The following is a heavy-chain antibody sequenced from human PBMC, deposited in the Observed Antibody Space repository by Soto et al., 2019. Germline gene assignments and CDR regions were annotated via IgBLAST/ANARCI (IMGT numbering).Heavy chain of an antibody. D-gene: IGHD6-13*01. CDR1: GFTFSSYS. J-gene: IGHJ3*02. CDR3: ASGGYSGRRGGAFDI. Sequence: PGGSLRLSCAASGFTFSSYSMNWVRQAPGKGLEWVSSISSSSSYIYYADSVKGRFTISRDNAKNSLYLQMNSLRAEDTAVYYCASGGYSGRRGGAFDIWGQGTMVTVSS. V-gene: IGHV3-21*01. CDR2: ISSSSSYI.